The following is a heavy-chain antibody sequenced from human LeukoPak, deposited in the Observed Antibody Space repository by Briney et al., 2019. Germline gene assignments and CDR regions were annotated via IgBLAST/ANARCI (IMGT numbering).Heavy chain of an antibody. V-gene: IGHV4-59*01. CDR2: IYYSGVT. CDR3: ARGEQNYDSSDSPFDY. D-gene: IGHD3-22*01. CDR1: GGSISSYY. J-gene: IGHJ4*02. Sequence: SETLSLTCTVSGGSISSYYWSWIRQPPGKGLEWIGYIYYSGVTNYNPSLKSRVTISVDTSKNQFSLKLSSVTAAATAVYYCARGEQNYDSSDSPFDYWGQGTLVTVSS.